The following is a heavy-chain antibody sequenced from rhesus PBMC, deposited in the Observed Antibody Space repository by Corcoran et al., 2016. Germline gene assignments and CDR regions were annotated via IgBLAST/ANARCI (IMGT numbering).Heavy chain of an antibody. CDR3: ATAYSGNFYIDY. J-gene: IGHJ4*01. D-gene: IGHD3-16*01. CDR2: IYGSRGRT. CDR1: GGSISDNY. V-gene: IGHV4-147*01. Sequence: QVHLQESGPGLVKPSETLSLTCTVPGGSISDNYYWNWIRQFPGKELEWMGRIYGSRGRTSSTPSLTSRVTISKDTSKNHFSLSLTSVTAADTAVYYCATAYSGNFYIDYWGQGVLVTVSS.